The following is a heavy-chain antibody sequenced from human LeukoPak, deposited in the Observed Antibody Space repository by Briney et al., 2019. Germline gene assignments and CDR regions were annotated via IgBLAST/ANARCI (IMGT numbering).Heavy chain of an antibody. Sequence: GGSLRLSCAASGFIVTSNYMSWVRQAPGKGLEWVSVIYSGGSTYYVDSVKGRFTISRDNSKNTLYLQMNSLRAEDTAVYYCASPRNYDSSGYYYWGQGTLVTVSS. CDR1: GFIVTSNY. CDR2: IYSGGST. D-gene: IGHD3-22*01. J-gene: IGHJ4*02. CDR3: ASPRNYDSSGYYY. V-gene: IGHV3-53*01.